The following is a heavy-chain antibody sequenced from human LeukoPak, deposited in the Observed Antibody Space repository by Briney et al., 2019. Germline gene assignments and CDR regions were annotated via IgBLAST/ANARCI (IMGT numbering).Heavy chain of an antibody. J-gene: IGHJ5*02. CDR2: IYYSGST. Sequence: SETLSLTCTVSGGSISSYYWNWIRQPPGKGLEWIVYIYYSGSTNYNPSLKSRVTISVDTSKNQFSLKLNSVTAADTAVYYCARFPGYCTGGSCYSLAGGDWFDPWGQGTLVTVSS. CDR1: GGSISSYY. V-gene: IGHV4-59*08. D-gene: IGHD2-15*01. CDR3: ARFPGYCTGGSCYSLAGGDWFDP.